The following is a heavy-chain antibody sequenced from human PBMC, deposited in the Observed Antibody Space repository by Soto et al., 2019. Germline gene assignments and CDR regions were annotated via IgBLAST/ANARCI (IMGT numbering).Heavy chain of an antibody. D-gene: IGHD6-19*01. Sequence: TSETLSLTCTVSGGSISSSSYYWGWIRQPPGKGLEWIGSIYYSGSTYYNPSLKSRVTISVDTSKNQFSLKLSSVTAADTAVYYCARQETAVAGLNWFDPWGQGTLVTVSS. CDR1: GGSISSSSYY. J-gene: IGHJ5*02. CDR3: ARQETAVAGLNWFDP. V-gene: IGHV4-39*01. CDR2: IYYSGST.